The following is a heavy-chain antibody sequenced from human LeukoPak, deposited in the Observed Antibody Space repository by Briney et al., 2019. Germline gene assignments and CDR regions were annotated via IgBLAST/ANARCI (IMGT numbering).Heavy chain of an antibody. D-gene: IGHD5-18*01. J-gene: IGHJ4*02. CDR2: VYYSGST. CDR1: GGSISSYY. CDR3: AGSGYQGYFDY. V-gene: IGHV4-59*08. Sequence: SETLSLTCTVSGGSISSYYWSRIRQPPGKGLEWIGYVYYSGSTTYNPSLKSRVTISVDTSKNQFSLKLSSVTAADTAVYYCAGSGYQGYFDYWGQGTLVTVSS.